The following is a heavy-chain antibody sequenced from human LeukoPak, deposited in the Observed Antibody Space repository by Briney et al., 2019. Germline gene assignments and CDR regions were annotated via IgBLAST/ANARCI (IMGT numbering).Heavy chain of an antibody. V-gene: IGHV1-69*04. CDR3: ARADSGYDWGYYYYGMDV. D-gene: IGHD5-12*01. CDR2: IIPILGIA. CDR1: GGTFSSYA. J-gene: IGHJ6*02. Sequence: SVKVSCKASGGTFSSYAISWVRQAPGQGLEWMGRIIPILGIANYAQKFQGRVTITADKSTSTAYMELSSLRSEDTAVYYCARADSGYDWGYYYYGMDVWGQGTTVTVSS.